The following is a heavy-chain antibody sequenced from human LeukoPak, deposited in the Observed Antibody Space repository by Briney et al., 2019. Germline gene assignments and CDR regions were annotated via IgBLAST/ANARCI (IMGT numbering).Heavy chain of an antibody. CDR3: AKAYCSSNRCYFFDY. J-gene: IGHJ4*02. Sequence: GGSLRLSCAASGFTFSSYAMSWVRQAPGKGLEWVSVISDSGGYTYYADSVKGRFTISRDNSKNTLYLQMNSLRAEDTAVYYWAKAYCSSNRCYFFDYWGQGTLVTVSS. CDR2: ISDSGGYT. D-gene: IGHD2-2*01. V-gene: IGHV3-23*01. CDR1: GFTFSSYA.